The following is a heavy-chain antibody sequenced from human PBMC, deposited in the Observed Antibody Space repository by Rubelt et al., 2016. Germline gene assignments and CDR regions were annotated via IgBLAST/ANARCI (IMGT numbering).Heavy chain of an antibody. V-gene: IGHV1-18*01. CDR3: ARVYDSSDTYYFDY. J-gene: IGHJ4*02. D-gene: IGHD3-22*01. Sequence: QVQLVQSGAEVKKPGASVKVSCKASGYTFTSYGISWVRQAPGQGLEWMGWISAYNVNTNSAQKLQGRVNMTTDTSTSTAYMELRSLRSDDTAVYYCARVYDSSDTYYFDYWGQGTLVTVSS. CDR1: GYTFTSYG. CDR2: ISAYNVNT.